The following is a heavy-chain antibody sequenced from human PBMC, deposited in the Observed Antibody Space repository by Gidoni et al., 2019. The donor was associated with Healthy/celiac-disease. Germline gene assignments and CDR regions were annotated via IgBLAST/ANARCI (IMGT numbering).Heavy chain of an antibody. V-gene: IGHV3-15*01. J-gene: IGHJ4*02. Sequence: EVQLVESGGGLVKPVGSLRLSCAASGFPFSNAWMSWVRQAPGKGLEWVGRIKSKTDGGTTDYAAPVKGRFTISRDDSKNTLYLQMNSLKTEDTAVFYCTTLLHCSGGSCYSDWGQGTLVTVSS. D-gene: IGHD2-15*01. CDR2: IKSKTDGGTT. CDR3: TTLLHCSGGSCYSD. CDR1: GFPFSNAW.